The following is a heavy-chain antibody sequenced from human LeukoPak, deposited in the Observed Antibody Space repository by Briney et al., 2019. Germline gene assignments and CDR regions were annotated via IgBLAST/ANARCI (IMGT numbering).Heavy chain of an antibody. Sequence: SVKVSCKASGGTFSSYAISWVRQAPGQGLEWMGGIIPIFGTANYAQKFQGRVTITADESTSTAYMELSSLRSEDTAVYYCARGNYCGGDCYTPLLLYYGMDVWGQGTTVTVSS. CDR3: ARGNYCGGDCYTPLLLYYGMDV. CDR1: GGTFSSYA. CDR2: IIPIFGTA. D-gene: IGHD2-21*02. J-gene: IGHJ6*02. V-gene: IGHV1-69*13.